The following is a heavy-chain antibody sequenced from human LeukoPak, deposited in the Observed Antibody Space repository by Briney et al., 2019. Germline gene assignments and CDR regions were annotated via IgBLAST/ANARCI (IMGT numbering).Heavy chain of an antibody. CDR3: ASQDIVVVPAAMYGMDV. Sequence: GGSLRLSCAASGFTIRTNWMSWVRQAPGKGLEWVSAISGSGGSTYYADSVKGRFTISRDNSKNTLYLQMNSLRAEDTAVYYCASQDIVVVPAAMYGMDVWGQGTTVTVSS. CDR1: GFTIRTNW. D-gene: IGHD2-2*01. V-gene: IGHV3-23*01. J-gene: IGHJ6*02. CDR2: ISGSGGST.